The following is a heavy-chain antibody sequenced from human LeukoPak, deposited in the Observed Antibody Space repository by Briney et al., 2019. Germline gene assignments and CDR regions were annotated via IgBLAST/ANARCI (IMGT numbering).Heavy chain of an antibody. V-gene: IGHV3-21*01. J-gene: IGHJ4*02. CDR3: VREAAATLFDY. CDR1: GFTFSSYT. D-gene: IGHD1-26*01. Sequence: PGGSLGLSCAASGFTFSSYTMNWVRQAPGKGLEWVAAISSSSRDIFYADSVKGRFSISRDNTQNSLSLQMSSLKAEDTAVYYCVREAAATLFDYWGQGTLVTVSS. CDR2: ISSSSRDI.